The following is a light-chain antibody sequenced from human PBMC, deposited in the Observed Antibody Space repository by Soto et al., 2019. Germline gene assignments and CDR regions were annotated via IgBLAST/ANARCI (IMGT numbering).Light chain of an antibody. V-gene: IGLV2-14*01. CDR1: MRDVGAYNL. CDR3: SAYTARSTLV. J-gene: IGLJ3*02. Sequence: QSALTQPASVSGSAGQSITISCSGTMRDVGAYNLVSWYQQHPGTAPKLIIYEVRKRPSGISSRFSGTRSNNTASLTISGLQSEDEGDYYCSAYTARSTLVFGGGTKLTVL. CDR2: EVR.